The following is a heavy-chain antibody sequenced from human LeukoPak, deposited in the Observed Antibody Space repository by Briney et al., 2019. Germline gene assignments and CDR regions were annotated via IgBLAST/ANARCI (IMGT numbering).Heavy chain of an antibody. CDR3: AKNVGYTYGLGS. J-gene: IGHJ5*02. CDR2: IYSGGTT. D-gene: IGHD5-18*01. V-gene: IGHV3-53*01. CDR1: GFTVSSSC. Sequence: GGSLRLSCAASGFTVSSSCMSWVRQAPGKRLEWVSFIYSGGTTYYADSVKGRFTISRDYSKNTLYLQMNSLRAEDTAVYFCAKNVGYTYGLGSWGQGTLVTVAS.